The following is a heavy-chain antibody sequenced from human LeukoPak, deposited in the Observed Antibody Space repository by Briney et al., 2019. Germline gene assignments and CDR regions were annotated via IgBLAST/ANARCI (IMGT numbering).Heavy chain of an antibody. CDR2: ISHSGST. CDR1: GGSFSGYY. D-gene: IGHD5-18*01. V-gene: IGHV4-34*01. Sequence: SETLSLTCAVYGGSFSGYYWSWIRQPPGKGLEWIGEISHSGSTNYNPSLKSRVTISVDTSKNQFSLKLSSVTAADTAVYYCARGSDTAMVTIYFDYWGQGTLVTVSS. J-gene: IGHJ4*02. CDR3: ARGSDTAMVTIYFDY.